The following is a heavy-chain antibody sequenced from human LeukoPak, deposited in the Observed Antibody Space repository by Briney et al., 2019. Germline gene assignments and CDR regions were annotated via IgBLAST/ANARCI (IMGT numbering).Heavy chain of an antibody. J-gene: IGHJ3*02. Sequence: GRSLTPARAPSGLTVSSNYMSWVSQAPGEGRGWVSVIYRGGSTDYADTVKGQFTISRDTSKNTLYHQMNSLRVQDTAVYYYARSSHYDIWTGYSEEDAFDIWGQGTMVTVSS. D-gene: IGHD3-9*01. CDR3: ARSSHYDIWTGYSEEDAFDI. CDR2: IYRGGST. CDR1: GLTVSSNY. V-gene: IGHV3-53*01.